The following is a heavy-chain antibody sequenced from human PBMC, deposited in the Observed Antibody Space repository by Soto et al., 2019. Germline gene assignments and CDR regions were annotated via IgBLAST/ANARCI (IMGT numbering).Heavy chain of an antibody. CDR2: IIPIFGTA. D-gene: IGHD6-6*01. Sequence: SVKVSCKASGGTFSSYAISWVRQAPGQGLEWMGGIIPIFGTANYAQKFQGRVTVTADKSTSTAYMELSSLRSEDTAVYYCATGGIAARAYYYYGMDVWGQGTTVTVSS. V-gene: IGHV1-69*06. CDR3: ATGGIAARAYYYYGMDV. CDR1: GGTFSSYA. J-gene: IGHJ6*02.